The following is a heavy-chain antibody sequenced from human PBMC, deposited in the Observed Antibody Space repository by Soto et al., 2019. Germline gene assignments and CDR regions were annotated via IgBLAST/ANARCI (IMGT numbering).Heavy chain of an antibody. V-gene: IGHV3-66*01. D-gene: IGHD3-10*01. CDR1: GFTVNTNY. CDR3: ARCGGSMSYCFYFGC. CDR2: IYSGGST. J-gene: IGHJ4*02. Sequence: DVHLVESGGGLVQPGGSLRVSCAASGFTVNTNYMSWVRQAPGKGLEWVSAIYSGGSTFYADSVKDRFTIARDNSKNTVYLQTHSLRAEDTAVYYCARCGGSMSYCFYFGCWGEGTLVTVSS.